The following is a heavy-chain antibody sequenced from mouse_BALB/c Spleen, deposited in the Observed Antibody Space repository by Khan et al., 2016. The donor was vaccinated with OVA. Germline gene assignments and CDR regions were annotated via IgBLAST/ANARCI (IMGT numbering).Heavy chain of an antibody. CDR3: ARQNYYGYAMDY. CDR1: GYSITSDYA. Sequence: EVQLQESGPGLVKPSQSLSLTCTVTGYSITSDYAWNWIRQFPGNNLEWMGYISYSGTTSYNPSLKSRISITRDTSKNQFFLQLNSVTSEDTATYYCARQNYYGYAMDYWGQGTSVTVSS. J-gene: IGHJ4*01. V-gene: IGHV3-2*02. D-gene: IGHD1-1*01. CDR2: ISYSGTT.